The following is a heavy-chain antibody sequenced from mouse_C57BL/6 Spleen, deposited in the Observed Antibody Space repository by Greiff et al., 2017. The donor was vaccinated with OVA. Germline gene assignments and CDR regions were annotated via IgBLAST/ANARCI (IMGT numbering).Heavy chain of an antibody. V-gene: IGHV1-61*01. D-gene: IGHD1-1*01. CDR3: ARRDYGKNFDV. CDR2: IYPSDSET. J-gene: IGHJ1*03. Sequence: VQLQQPGAELVRPGSSVKLSCKASGYTFTSYWMDWVKQRPGQGLEWIGNIYPSDSETHYNQKFKDKATLTVDKSSSTAYMQLSSLTSEDSAVYYCARRDYGKNFDVWGTGTTVTVSS. CDR1: GYTFTSYW.